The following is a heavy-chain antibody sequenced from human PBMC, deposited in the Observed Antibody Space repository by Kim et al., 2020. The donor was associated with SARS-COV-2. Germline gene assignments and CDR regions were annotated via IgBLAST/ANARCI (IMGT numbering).Heavy chain of an antibody. J-gene: IGHJ6*02. CDR3: ARESYDAMVV. Sequence: GGSLRLSCAASGFTFSGYWMHWVRQAPGKGLVWVSHITSDGSSTNYADSVKGRYTISRDNAKNTVYLQLNSLRAEDTAVYYCARESYDAMVVWGQGTAVTVSS. CDR2: ITSDGSST. V-gene: IGHV3-74*01. CDR1: GFTFSGYW.